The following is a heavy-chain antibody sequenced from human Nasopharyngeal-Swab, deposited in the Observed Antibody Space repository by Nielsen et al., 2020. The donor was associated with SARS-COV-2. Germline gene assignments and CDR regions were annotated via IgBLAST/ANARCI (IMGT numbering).Heavy chain of an antibody. CDR2: IHTGSNDI. CDR3: LRGIGGLQATDREF. Sequence: GESLKISCAASGFSFNTSTFNWVRQAPGKGLEWVSFIHTGSNDILYAESVKGRFSISRDDAQSSLHLQMNSLRVEDTAVYYCLRGIGGLQATDREFWGQGTLVTVSS. CDR1: GFSFNTST. V-gene: IGHV3-21*06. D-gene: IGHD3-16*01. J-gene: IGHJ4*02.